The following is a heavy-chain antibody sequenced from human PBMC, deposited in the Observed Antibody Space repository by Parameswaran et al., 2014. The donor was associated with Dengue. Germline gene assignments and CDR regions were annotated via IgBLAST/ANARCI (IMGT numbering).Heavy chain of an antibody. CDR2: IKQDGSEK. CDR3: ARDHPLDV. V-gene: IGHV3-7*05. Sequence: VRQMPGKGLEWVANIKQDGSEKYYVDSVKGRFTISRDNAKNSLYLQMNSLRAEDTAVYYCARDHPLDVWGQGTTVTVSS. J-gene: IGHJ6*02.